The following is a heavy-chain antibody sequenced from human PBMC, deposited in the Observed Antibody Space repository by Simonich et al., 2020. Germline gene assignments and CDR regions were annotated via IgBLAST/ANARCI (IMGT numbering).Heavy chain of an antibody. Sequence: QLQLQESGPGLVKPSETLSLTCTVSGGSISSSSYYWGWIRQPPGKGLEWIGSIYYSGRTYNNPPLKSRVTISVDTSKNQFSLKRSSVTAADTAVYYCARHAGFAFDIWGQGTMVTVSS. CDR3: ARHAGFAFDI. CDR1: GGSISSSSYY. D-gene: IGHD6-13*01. V-gene: IGHV4-39*01. CDR2: IYYSGRT. J-gene: IGHJ3*02.